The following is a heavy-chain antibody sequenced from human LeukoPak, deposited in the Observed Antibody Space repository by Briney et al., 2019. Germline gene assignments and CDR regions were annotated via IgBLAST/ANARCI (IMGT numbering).Heavy chain of an antibody. V-gene: IGHV4-4*07. CDR2: MYTSGST. CDR3: ARDHYGSGNYKSYFDY. D-gene: IGHD3-10*01. CDR1: GGSISNYY. Sequence: SETLSLTCTVPGGSISNYYWSWLRQPAGKGLEWIGRMYTSGSTKYNPSLKSRVTISVDKSKNQFSLKVTSVTAADTAVYFCARDHYGSGNYKSYFDYWGQGTQVTVSS. J-gene: IGHJ4*02.